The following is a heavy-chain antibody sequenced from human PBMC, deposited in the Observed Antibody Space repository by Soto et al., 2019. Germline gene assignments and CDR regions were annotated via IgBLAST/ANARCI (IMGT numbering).Heavy chain of an antibody. CDR1: GYTFTSYG. Sequence: ASVKVSCKASGYTFTSYGIGWVRQAPGQGLEWMGWISAYNGNTNYAQKLQGRVTMTTDTSTSTAYMELRSLRSDDTAVYYCARDKESSSFLXGQCFDYWGQGTLVTVSS. V-gene: IGHV1-18*01. D-gene: IGHD6-13*01. CDR3: ARDKESSSFLXGQCFDY. CDR2: ISAYNGNT. J-gene: IGHJ4*02.